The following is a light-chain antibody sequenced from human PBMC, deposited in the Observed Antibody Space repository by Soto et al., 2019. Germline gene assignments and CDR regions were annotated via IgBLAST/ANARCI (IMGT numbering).Light chain of an antibody. V-gene: IGKV1-6*01. CDR3: LQDINYPWT. CDR2: GAS. J-gene: IGKJ1*01. CDR1: QGIGNA. Sequence: IQMTQSPSSLSASVGDRVTISCRASQGIGNALGWCQQTPGKPPKVLIYGASNLQSGVPPRFSGSGSGTDFTLAISSLQPEDSATYYCLQDINYPWTFGQGTKVDIK.